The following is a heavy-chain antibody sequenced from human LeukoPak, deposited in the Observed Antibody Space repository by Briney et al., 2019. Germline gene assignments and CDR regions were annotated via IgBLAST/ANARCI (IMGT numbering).Heavy chain of an antibody. CDR2: ISYDGGNK. D-gene: IGHD3-22*01. CDR3: ARGYYYDSSGYYYGDY. V-gene: IGHV3-30-3*01. J-gene: IGHJ4*02. Sequence: GGSLRLSCAASGFTFSSYAMHWVRQAPGKGLEWVAVISYDGGNKYYADSVKGRFTISRDNSKNTLYLQMNSLRAEDTAVYYCARGYYYDSSGYYYGDYWGQGTLVTVSS. CDR1: GFTFSSYA.